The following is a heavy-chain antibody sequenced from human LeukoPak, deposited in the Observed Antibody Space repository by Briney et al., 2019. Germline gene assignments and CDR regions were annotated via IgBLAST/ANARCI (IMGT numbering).Heavy chain of an antibody. Sequence: GESLMFCCEGSGYCFSNYWICWLREMGGGVLEWMGRIGTSDSYTNYSSFFQGHVTISADKSISTAYLQWSSLKASDTAMYYCARHPWSSGFGYWGQGTLVTVSS. CDR1: GYCFSNYW. CDR2: IGTSDSYT. D-gene: IGHD6-19*01. CDR3: ARHPWSSGFGY. V-gene: IGHV5-10-1*01. J-gene: IGHJ4*02.